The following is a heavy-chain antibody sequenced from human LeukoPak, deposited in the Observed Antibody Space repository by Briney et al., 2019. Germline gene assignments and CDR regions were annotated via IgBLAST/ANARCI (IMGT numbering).Heavy chain of an antibody. D-gene: IGHD2-21*02. CDR3: ARDRGVTANPSDYFDY. V-gene: IGHV4-4*07. J-gene: IGHJ4*02. CDR1: GGSISSYY. CDR2: IYTSGRT. Sequence: ASETLSLTCTVSGGSISSYYWSWIRQPAGKGLEWIGRIYTSGRTNYNPSLKSRVTMSVDTSKNQFSLKLSSVTAADTAVYYCARDRGVTANPSDYFDYWGQGPLVTVSS.